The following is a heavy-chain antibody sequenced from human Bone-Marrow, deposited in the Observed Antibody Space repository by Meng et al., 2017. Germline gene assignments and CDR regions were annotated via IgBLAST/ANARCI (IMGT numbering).Heavy chain of an antibody. J-gene: IGHJ5*02. D-gene: IGHD5-24*01. CDR2: IYYSGST. CDR1: GVSISSSSDY. CDR3: ARGFAEMATITNWFDP. V-gene: IGHV4-39*07. Sequence: QLMWQEPGPGLVNPCESLSLSAPVSGVSISSSSDYWGWIRQPPEKGLEWIGSIYYSGSTYYNPSLKSRVTISVDTSKNQFSLKLSSVTAADTAVYYCARGFAEMATITNWFDPWGQGTLVTVSS.